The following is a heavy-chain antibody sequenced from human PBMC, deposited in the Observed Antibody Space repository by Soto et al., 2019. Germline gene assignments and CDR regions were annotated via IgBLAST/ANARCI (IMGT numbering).Heavy chain of an antibody. D-gene: IGHD1-26*01. CDR2: IFINGNT. CDR3: ARSGGSYNFDS. V-gene: IGHV4-4*07. J-gene: IGHJ4*02. Sequence: PSETLSLTCTVSSGSVRTYYCSWIRQPAGKGLEWIGRIFINGNTNYNPSLRSRVTMSVDTSKGQFSLNLTSVTAADTAVYFCARSGGSYNFDSWGQGILVTVSS. CDR1: SGSVRTYY.